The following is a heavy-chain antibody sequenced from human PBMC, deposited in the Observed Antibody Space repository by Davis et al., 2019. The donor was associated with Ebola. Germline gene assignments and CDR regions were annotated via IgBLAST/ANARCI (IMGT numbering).Heavy chain of an antibody. Sequence: GESLKISCAASGFTFSSYWMSWVRQAPGKGLEWVANIRPDGSEEQYVDSLKGRFTISRDNAKNTLYLQMNSLRAEDTAVYYCARDLGDGYNFDYWGQGTLVTVSS. CDR1: GFTFSSYW. CDR3: ARDLGDGYNFDY. V-gene: IGHV3-7*01. D-gene: IGHD5-24*01. J-gene: IGHJ4*02. CDR2: IRPDGSEE.